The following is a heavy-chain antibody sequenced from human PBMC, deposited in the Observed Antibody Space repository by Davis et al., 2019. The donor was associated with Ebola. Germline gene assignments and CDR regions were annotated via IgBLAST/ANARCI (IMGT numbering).Heavy chain of an antibody. D-gene: IGHD4-17*01. CDR2: IYYSGST. Sequence: SETLSLTCTVSGGSINIRSYYWGWIRQPPGKGLEWIGYIYYSGSTNYNPSLKSRVTILVDTSQNQFSLKLNSMTAADAAVYYCARERYGDYRTKYYYYGMDVWGQGTTVTVSS. J-gene: IGHJ6*02. V-gene: IGHV4-61*05. CDR1: GGSINIRSYY. CDR3: ARERYGDYRTKYYYYGMDV.